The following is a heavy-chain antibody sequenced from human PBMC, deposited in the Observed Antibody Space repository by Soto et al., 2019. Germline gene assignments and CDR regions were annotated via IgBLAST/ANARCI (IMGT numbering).Heavy chain of an antibody. CDR3: AKDIDYGGNSMDY. Sequence: EVQLVESGGGLVQPGRSLRLSCAASGFTFDDYAMHWVRQAPGKGLEWVSGISWNSGSIGYADSVKGRFTISRDNAKNSLYLQMNSLRAEDTALYYCAKDIDYGGNSMDYWGQGTLVTVSS. D-gene: IGHD4-17*01. V-gene: IGHV3-9*01. CDR1: GFTFDDYA. J-gene: IGHJ4*02. CDR2: ISWNSGSI.